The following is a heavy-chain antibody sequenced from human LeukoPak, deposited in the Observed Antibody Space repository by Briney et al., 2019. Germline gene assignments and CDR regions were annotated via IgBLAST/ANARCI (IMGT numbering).Heavy chain of an antibody. CDR3: ARELRLGELSLFGY. CDR1: GFTFSSYA. D-gene: IGHD3-16*02. CDR2: ISYDGSNK. V-gene: IGHV3-30*04. J-gene: IGHJ4*02. Sequence: AGGSLRLSCAASGFTFSSYAMHWVRQAPGKGLEWVAVISYDGSNKYYADSVKGRFTISRDNSKNTLYLQMNSLRAENTAVYYCARELRLGELSLFGYWGQGTLVTVSS.